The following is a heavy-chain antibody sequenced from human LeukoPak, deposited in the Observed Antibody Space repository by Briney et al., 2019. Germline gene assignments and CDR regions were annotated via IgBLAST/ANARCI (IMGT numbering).Heavy chain of an antibody. Sequence: GGCLRLSCAASGFTVSRNYMNWVRQAPGKGLEWVSVIYSGGSTYYADSVKGRFTISRDDSKKTVYLQMNSLRAEDTAVYYCARESDILTGYPFDYWGQGTLVTVSS. CDR2: IYSGGST. V-gene: IGHV3-66*01. D-gene: IGHD3-9*01. J-gene: IGHJ4*02. CDR3: ARESDILTGYPFDY. CDR1: GFTVSRNY.